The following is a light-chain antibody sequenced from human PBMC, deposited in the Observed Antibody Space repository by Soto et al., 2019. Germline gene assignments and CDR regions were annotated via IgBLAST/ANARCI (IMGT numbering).Light chain of an antibody. CDR1: QSVSRN. CDR2: DAS. Sequence: EIMMTQSPATLSVSPGERATLSCRATQSVSRNLAWYQQKPGQAPRLLIYDASTRATGIPDRFSGGGSGTEFTLTISRLQSEDFVVYYCQKYNSWPPITFGQGTRLEIK. CDR3: QKYNSWPPIT. J-gene: IGKJ5*01. V-gene: IGKV3-15*01.